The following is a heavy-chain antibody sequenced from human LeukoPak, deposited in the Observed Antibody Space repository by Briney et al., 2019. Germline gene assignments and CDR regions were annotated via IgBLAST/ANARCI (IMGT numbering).Heavy chain of an antibody. CDR1: GFSFSTYA. D-gene: IGHD3-10*01. CDR2: ISGSGGRT. V-gene: IGHV3-23*01. J-gene: IGHJ4*02. CDR3: ANDPGSGGLLGYFDY. Sequence: GGSLRLSCAASGFSFSTYAMSWVRQIPGKGLEWVSAISGSGGRTFYADSVKGRFTISRDNSKNTLYLQMNNLRGEDTAVYYCANDPGSGGLLGYFDYWGQGTLVTVSS.